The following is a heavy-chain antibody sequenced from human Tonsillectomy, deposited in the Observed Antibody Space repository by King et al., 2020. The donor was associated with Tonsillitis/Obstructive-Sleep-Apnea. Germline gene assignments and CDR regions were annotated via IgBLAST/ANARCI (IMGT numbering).Heavy chain of an antibody. D-gene: IGHD3-16*01. Sequence: VQLVESGAEVKKPGASVKVSCKASGYTFTGFYIHWVRQAPGQGLEWMGWSNPNSGGTNTAQKFQGRVTMTRDTSISTAYMELRRLRSDDTAVYYCASGGPARAGENWFDPWGQGTLVTVSS. CDR2: SNPNSGGT. J-gene: IGHJ5*02. CDR3: ASGGPARAGENWFDP. CDR1: GYTFTGFY. V-gene: IGHV1-2*02.